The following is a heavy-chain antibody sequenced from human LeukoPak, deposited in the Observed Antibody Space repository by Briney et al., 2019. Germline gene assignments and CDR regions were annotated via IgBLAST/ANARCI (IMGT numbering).Heavy chain of an antibody. J-gene: IGHJ5*02. CDR3: AKVKPNTGYCSSTSCSDSFDP. Sequence: GGSLRLSCAASGFTFSSYAMTWVRQAPGKGLEWVSAISESGGTTYHADSVEGRFTISRDNSKNTLYLQMNSLRAEDTAVYYCAKVKPNTGYCSSTSCSDSFDPWGQGTLVTVSS. D-gene: IGHD2-2*01. CDR2: ISESGGTT. V-gene: IGHV3-23*01. CDR1: GFTFSSYA.